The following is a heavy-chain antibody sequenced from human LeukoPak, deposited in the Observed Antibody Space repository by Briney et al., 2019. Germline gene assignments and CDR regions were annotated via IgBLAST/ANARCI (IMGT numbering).Heavy chain of an antibody. Sequence: GGSLRLSCAASGFSFNSYAMNWVRQAPGKGLEWVSIISAGGGSTYYADSVKGRFTISRDSSKNTLYLQMNSLRAEDTAVYYCARLGRQTSDAFDIWGQGTMVTVSS. CDR1: GFSFNSYA. CDR2: ISAGGGST. CDR3: ARLGRQTSDAFDI. V-gene: IGHV3-23*01. J-gene: IGHJ3*02.